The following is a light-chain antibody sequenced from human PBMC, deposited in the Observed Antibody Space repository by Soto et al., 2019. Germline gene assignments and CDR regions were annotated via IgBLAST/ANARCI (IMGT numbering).Light chain of an antibody. CDR2: GAS. CDR1: QSVSSN. J-gene: IGKJ5*01. V-gene: IGKV3-15*01. CDR3: QQHNQWPIT. Sequence: EVVLTQSPGTLSLSPGERATLSCRASQSVSSNLAWYQQKPGQAPRLLIYGASTRATGIPARFSGSGSGTEFTLTISSLQSEDFAVYYCQQHNQWPITFGQGTRLEIK.